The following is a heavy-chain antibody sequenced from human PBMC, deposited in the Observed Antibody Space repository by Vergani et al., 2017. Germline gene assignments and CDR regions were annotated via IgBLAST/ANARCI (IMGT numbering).Heavy chain of an antibody. CDR3: AKDNVPGYYDSSGYCDY. Sequence: EVQLVESGGDFVQPGGSLRLSCEASGFTFTNFAMTWVRQAPGEGLEWVSGISGSGGFTYYADSVKGRFTISRDNSKNTMFLQMNNLRAEDTAVYYCAKDNVPGYYDSSGYCDYWGQGTLVTVSS. J-gene: IGHJ4*02. D-gene: IGHD3-22*01. V-gene: IGHV3-23*04. CDR1: GFTFTNFA. CDR2: ISGSGGFT.